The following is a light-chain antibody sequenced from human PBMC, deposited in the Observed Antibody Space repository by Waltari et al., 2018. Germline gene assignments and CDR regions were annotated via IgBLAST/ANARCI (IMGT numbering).Light chain of an antibody. V-gene: IGKV4-1*01. CDR2: WAS. J-gene: IGKJ1*01. CDR3: QQYYDTLWT. CDR1: QSVLYSSTNENY. Sequence: DIVMTQSPVSLAVSLGERATLSCKSSQSVLYSSTNENYLAWYQQKPGQPPKLLISWASVREFGVPDRFTGSGSGTDFTLTISSLQAEDVAVYYCQQYYDTLWTFGQGTKVEIK.